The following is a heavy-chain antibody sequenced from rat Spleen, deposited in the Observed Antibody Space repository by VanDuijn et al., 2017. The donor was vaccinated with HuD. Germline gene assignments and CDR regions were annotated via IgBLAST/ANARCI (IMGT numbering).Heavy chain of an antibody. Sequence: QVPLKESGPGLVQPSQTLSLTCSVSGFSLTSYHVSWVRQPPGKGLEWMGVIWTGGSTAYNSLLKSRLSIRRDISKSQVFLKMNSLQTEDTATYYCARDRGVTMMVPLMDAWGQGTSVTVSS. V-gene: IGHV2-43*01. CDR3: ARDRGVTMMVPLMDA. CDR2: IWTGGST. J-gene: IGHJ4*01. D-gene: IGHD1-12*03. CDR1: GFSLTSYH.